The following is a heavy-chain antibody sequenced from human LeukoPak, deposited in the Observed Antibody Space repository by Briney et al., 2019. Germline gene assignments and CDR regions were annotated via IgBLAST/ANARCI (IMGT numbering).Heavy chain of an antibody. Sequence: PSGTPSLTCTVSGGSISSYYWSWIRQPPGKGLEWIGYIDYSGSTNYNPSLKSRVTISVDTSKSQFSLKLSSVTAADTAVYYCARVSDVDTGEKYFDYWGQGTLVTVSS. V-gene: IGHV4-59*01. CDR2: IDYSGST. J-gene: IGHJ4*02. CDR1: GGSISSYY. CDR3: ARVSDVDTGEKYFDY. D-gene: IGHD5-18*01.